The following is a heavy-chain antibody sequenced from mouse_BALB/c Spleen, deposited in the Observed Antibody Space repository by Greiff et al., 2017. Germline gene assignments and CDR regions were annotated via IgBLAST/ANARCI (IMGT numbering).Heavy chain of an antibody. J-gene: IGHJ4*01. D-gene: IGHD1-1*01. V-gene: IGHV5-6-3*01. CDR3: ARDDYYGSSDAMDY. CDR1: GFTFSSYG. Sequence: EVQGVESGGGLVQPGGSLKLSCAASGFTFSSYGMSWVRQTPDKRLELVATINSNGGSTYYPDSVKGRFTISRDNAKNTLYLQMSSLKSEDTAMYYCARDDYYGSSDAMDYWGQGTSVTVSS. CDR2: INSNGGST.